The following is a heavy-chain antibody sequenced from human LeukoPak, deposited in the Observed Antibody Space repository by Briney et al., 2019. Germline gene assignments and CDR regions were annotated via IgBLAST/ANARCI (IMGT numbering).Heavy chain of an antibody. D-gene: IGHD3-22*01. CDR1: GFTFSSYA. CDR2: ISTSGGST. V-gene: IGHV3-23*01. Sequence: PGRSLRLSCAASGFTFSSYAMSWVRQAPGKGLEWVSGISTSGGSTSYADSVKGRFTISRDSPRNTLYMEMNSLRAEDTAVYYCAIMHPYYDGSGYWVQWGQGTLVTVSS. J-gene: IGHJ4*02. CDR3: AIMHPYYDGSGYWVQ.